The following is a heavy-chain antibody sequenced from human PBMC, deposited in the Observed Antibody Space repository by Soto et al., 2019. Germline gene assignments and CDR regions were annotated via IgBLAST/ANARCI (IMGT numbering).Heavy chain of an antibody. J-gene: IGHJ6*03. CDR1: GYTFTSYA. D-gene: IGHD2-15*01. CDR3: AREGSCSGGSCYSYYYMDV. V-gene: IGHV1-3*01. Sequence: ASVKVSCKASGYTFTSYAMHWVRQAPGQRLEWMGWINAGNGNTKYSQKFQGRVTIIRDTSASTDYMELSSLRSEDTAVYYCAREGSCSGGSCYSYYYMDVWGKGTTVTVSS. CDR2: INAGNGNT.